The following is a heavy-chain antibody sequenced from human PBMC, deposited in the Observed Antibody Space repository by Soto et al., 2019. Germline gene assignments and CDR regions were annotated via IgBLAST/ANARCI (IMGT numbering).Heavy chain of an antibody. CDR1: GGSISSSSYY. D-gene: IGHD5-18*01. V-gene: IGHV4-39*01. CDR3: ARRAHRGYSYGYGY. J-gene: IGHJ4*02. CDR2: IYYSGST. Sequence: QLQLQESGPGLVKPSETLSLTCTVSGGSISSSSYYWGWIRQPPGKGLEWIGSIYYSGSTYYNPSLKSRVTISVDTSKNQFSLKLSSVTAADTAVYYCARRAHRGYSYGYGYWGQGTLVTVSS.